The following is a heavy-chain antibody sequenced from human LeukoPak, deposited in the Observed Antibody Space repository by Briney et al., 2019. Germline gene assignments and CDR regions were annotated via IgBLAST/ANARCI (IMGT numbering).Heavy chain of an antibody. D-gene: IGHD6-19*01. J-gene: IGHJ5*02. V-gene: IGHV1-18*01. CDR1: GYTFISYG. Sequence: ASVKVSCKASGYTFISYGISWVRQAPGRGLEWMGWISSHNGYTKYAQKFQGRVTMTTDTSMSTAYMELGSLRSDDTAVYYCARRRAVAGANWFDPWGQGTLVTVSS. CDR3: ARRRAVAGANWFDP. CDR2: ISSHNGYT.